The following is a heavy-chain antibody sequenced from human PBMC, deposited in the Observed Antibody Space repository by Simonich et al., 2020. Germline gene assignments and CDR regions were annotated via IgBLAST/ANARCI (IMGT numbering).Heavy chain of an antibody. D-gene: IGHD6-13*01. CDR3: ARDQGGRAAAATDY. CDR1: GYTFTSYG. CDR2: ISAYKSNT. Sequence: QVQLVQSGAEVKKPAASVKVSCKASGYTFTSYGISWVRQAPGQGLEWMVGISAYKSNTNYAQKLQGRVTMTTDTSTSTAYMELRSLRSDDTAVYYCARDQGGRAAAATDYWGQGTLVTVSS. V-gene: IGHV1-18*01. J-gene: IGHJ4*02.